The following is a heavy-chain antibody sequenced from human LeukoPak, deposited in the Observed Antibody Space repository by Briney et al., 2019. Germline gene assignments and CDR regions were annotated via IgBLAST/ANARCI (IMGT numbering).Heavy chain of an antibody. D-gene: IGHD6-13*01. Sequence: ASVNVSCKASGYTFTSYGISWVRQAPGQELEWMGWINAYNGNTNYAQKLQGRVTMTTDTSTSSAYMELRSLRSDDTAVYYCARDRSRAAAGYFDYWGQGTLVTVSS. CDR1: GYTFTSYG. CDR3: ARDRSRAAAGYFDY. V-gene: IGHV1-18*01. CDR2: INAYNGNT. J-gene: IGHJ4*02.